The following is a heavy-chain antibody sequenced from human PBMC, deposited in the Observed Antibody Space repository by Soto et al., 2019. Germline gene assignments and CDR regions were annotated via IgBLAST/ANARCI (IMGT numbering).Heavy chain of an antibody. CDR2: IYTSGST. V-gene: IGHV4-4*07. CDR1: GGSISSYY. D-gene: IGHD6-19*01. J-gene: IGHJ4*02. Sequence: SETLSLTGTVSGGSISSYYWSWIRQPAGKGLEWIGRIYTSGSTNYNPSLKSRVTMSVDTSKNQFSLKLSSVTAADTAVYYCANQIAVADYFDYWGQGTLVTVSS. CDR3: ANQIAVADYFDY.